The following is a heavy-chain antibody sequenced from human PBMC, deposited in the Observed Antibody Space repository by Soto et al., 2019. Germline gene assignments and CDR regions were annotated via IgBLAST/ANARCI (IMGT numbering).Heavy chain of an antibody. J-gene: IGHJ4*02. Sequence: SETLSLTCAVSGGSISSINWWSWVRQPPGKGLERIGEIYPSGSTNYNPSLKSRVTISVDKSKNQFSLKLSSVTAADTAVYYCASLGVVPAARGVYGGQGTLVTVSS. CDR1: GGSISSINW. D-gene: IGHD2-2*01. CDR3: ASLGVVPAARGVY. CDR2: IYPSGST. V-gene: IGHV4-4*02.